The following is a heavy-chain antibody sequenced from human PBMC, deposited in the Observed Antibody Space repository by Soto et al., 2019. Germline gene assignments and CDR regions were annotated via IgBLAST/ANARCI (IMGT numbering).Heavy chain of an antibody. D-gene: IGHD5-12*01. CDR1: GDSFNDYY. V-gene: IGHV1-2*02. Sequence: QVQLVQSGAEVRKPGASVTVSCRSSGDSFNDYYIHWVRQAPGQGFEWMGWINPNGGVTKYAQKFQGRVSMTRDTSIRTVYMQLSRRRSDDTAVYYCARESGGATATLDYYYFYMDVWGTGTTVTVSS. J-gene: IGHJ6*03. CDR2: INPNGGVT. CDR3: ARESGGATATLDYYYFYMDV.